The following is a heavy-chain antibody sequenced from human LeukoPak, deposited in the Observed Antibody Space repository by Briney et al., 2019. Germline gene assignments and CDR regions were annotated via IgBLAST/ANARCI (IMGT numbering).Heavy chain of an antibody. CDR3: ARVNPPFDY. V-gene: IGHV3-7*01. CDR2: IKQDGSEK. J-gene: IGHJ4*02. CDR1: GFAFSSYW. Sequence: PGGSLRLSCVASGFAFSSYWMSWVRQAPGKGLEWVANIKQDGSEKYYVDSVKGRFTISRDNAKNSLYLQMNSLRAEDTAVYYCARVNPPFDYWGQGTLVTVSS.